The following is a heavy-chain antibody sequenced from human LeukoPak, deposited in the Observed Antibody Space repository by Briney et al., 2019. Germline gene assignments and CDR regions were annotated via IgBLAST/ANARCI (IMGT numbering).Heavy chain of an antibody. J-gene: IGHJ4*02. V-gene: IGHV1-69*04. D-gene: IGHD5-12*01. CDR3: ARGTYSGYQPLDY. CDR1: GGTFSSYA. CDR2: IIPILGIA. Sequence: GASVKVSCKASGGTFSSYAISWVRQAPGQGLEWMGRIIPILGIANYAQKFQGRVTITADKSTSTAYMELSSLRSEDTAVYYCARGTYSGYQPLDYWGQGALVTVSS.